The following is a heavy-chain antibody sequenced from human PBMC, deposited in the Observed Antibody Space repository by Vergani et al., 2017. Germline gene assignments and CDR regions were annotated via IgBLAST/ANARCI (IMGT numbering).Heavy chain of an antibody. CDR1: GYTFTGYY. V-gene: IGHV1-2*02. Sequence: QVQLVQSGAEVKKPGASVKVSCKASGYTFTGYYMHWVRQAPGQGLEWMGWINPNSGGTNYAQKFQGRGTMTMDTSISTTYMELSRLRSDDTAVYFCARMQRGYSGYSFDYWGQGTLVTVYS. CDR3: ARMQRGYSGYSFDY. CDR2: INPNSGGT. J-gene: IGHJ4*02. D-gene: IGHD5-12*01.